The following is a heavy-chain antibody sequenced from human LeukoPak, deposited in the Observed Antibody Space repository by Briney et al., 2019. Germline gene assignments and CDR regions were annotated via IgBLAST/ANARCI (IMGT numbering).Heavy chain of an antibody. V-gene: IGHV3-30*02. CDR2: IRYDGSNK. D-gene: IGHD6-25*01. CDR1: GFSFSSYG. Sequence: GGSLRLSRAASGFSFSSYGMHSVRQAPGKGLEWVAFIRYDGSNKYYADSVKGRFTISRDNSKNTLYLQMNSLRAEDTAVYYCAKGGAEGSYNFYYMDVWGKGTTVTVSS. J-gene: IGHJ6*03. CDR3: AKGGAEGSYNFYYMDV.